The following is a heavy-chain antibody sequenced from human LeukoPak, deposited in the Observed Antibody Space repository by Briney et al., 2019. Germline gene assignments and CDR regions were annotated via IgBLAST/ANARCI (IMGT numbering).Heavy chain of an antibody. V-gene: IGHV3-23*01. CDR1: EFTFSSYW. CDR2: ISSTGGST. J-gene: IGHJ5*02. D-gene: IGHD2-15*01. CDR3: VGRLLGISWFDP. Sequence: GGSLRLSCAASEFTFSSYWMSWVRQAPGKGLEWVSVISSTGGSTFYADSVKGRFTISRDNSKNTLYLQMNSLRAEDTAVYYCVGRLLGISWFDPWGQGTLVTVSS.